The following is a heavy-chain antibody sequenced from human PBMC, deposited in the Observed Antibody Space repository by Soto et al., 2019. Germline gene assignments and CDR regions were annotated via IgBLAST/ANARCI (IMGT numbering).Heavy chain of an antibody. CDR1: GYTFTSYA. CDR2: INAGNGNT. J-gene: IGHJ4*02. CDR3: ARSIVVVTALYY. D-gene: IGHD2-21*02. V-gene: IGHV1-3*05. Sequence: QVQLVQSGAEEKKPGASVKVSCKASGYTFTSYAMHWVRQAPGQRLEWMGWINAGNGNTKYSQKFQGRVTITRDTTASTAYMEMSSLRSEDTAVYYWARSIVVVTALYYWGQRALVTDAS.